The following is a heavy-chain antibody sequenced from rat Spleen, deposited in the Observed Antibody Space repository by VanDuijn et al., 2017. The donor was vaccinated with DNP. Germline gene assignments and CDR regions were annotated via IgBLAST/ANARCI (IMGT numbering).Heavy chain of an antibody. CDR3: ARHDYGGYDY. CDR2: IRASAGST. V-gene: IGHV5S13*01. Sequence: EVQLVESGGGVVQPGRSLKLSCAASAFPFSYYGMAWVRQAPTKGLEWVASIRASAGSTSYRDSVKGRFTISRDNTKSTLYLQMDSLRSEDTATYYCARHDYGGYDYWGQGVMVTVSS. J-gene: IGHJ2*01. D-gene: IGHD1-11*01. CDR1: AFPFSYYG.